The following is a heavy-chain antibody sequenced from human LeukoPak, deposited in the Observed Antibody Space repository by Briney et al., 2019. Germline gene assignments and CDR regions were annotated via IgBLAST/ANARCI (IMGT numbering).Heavy chain of an antibody. Sequence: SETLSLTCTVSGGSISSYYWSWIRQPAGKGLEWIGRIYTSGSTNYNPSLKSRVNISIDTSKNQFSLKLNSVTAADTAVYYCWLERVVADYFDLWGQGALVTVSS. J-gene: IGHJ4*02. CDR3: WLERVVADYFDL. CDR1: GGSISSYY. CDR2: IYTSGST. V-gene: IGHV4-4*07. D-gene: IGHD2-15*01.